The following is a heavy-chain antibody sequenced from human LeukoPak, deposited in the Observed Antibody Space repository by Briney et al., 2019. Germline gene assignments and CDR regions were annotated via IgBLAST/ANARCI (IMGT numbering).Heavy chain of an antibody. CDR1: GFTFSSYS. CDR3: AKDPGYSSSWYGLDYMDV. J-gene: IGHJ6*03. V-gene: IGHV3-30*18. CDR2: ISYDGSNK. Sequence: GRSLRLSCAASGFTFSSYSIHWVRQAPGKGLEWVAVISYDGSNKYYADSVKGRFTISRDNSKNTLYLQMNSLRAEDTAVYYCAKDPGYSSSWYGLDYMDVWGKGTTVTVSS. D-gene: IGHD6-13*01.